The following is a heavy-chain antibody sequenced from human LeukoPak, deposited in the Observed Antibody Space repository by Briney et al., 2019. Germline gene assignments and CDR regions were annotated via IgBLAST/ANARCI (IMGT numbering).Heavy chain of an antibody. D-gene: IGHD6-19*01. V-gene: IGHV3-30-3*01. Sequence: PGRSLSLSCAASGVTFSSYAMHWVRQAPGKGLERVEVISYDGSTKYYADSVKGRFTISRDNSKNTLYLQMNSLRAEHTAVYYCARERTAVAGYNWFDPWGQGTLVTVSS. CDR3: ARERTAVAGYNWFDP. CDR1: GVTFSSYA. CDR2: ISYDGSTK. J-gene: IGHJ5*02.